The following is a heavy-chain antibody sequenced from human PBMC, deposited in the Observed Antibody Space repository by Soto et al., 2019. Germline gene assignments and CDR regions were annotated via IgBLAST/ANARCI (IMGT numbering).Heavy chain of an antibody. CDR3: ARAWGDGNNKSPGLIVAFDN. D-gene: IGHD3-22*01. CDR2: IYHSGSI. CDR1: NASISSRKW. Sequence: PSETLSLTCTVSNASISSRKWWTWVRQTPGKGLEWIGEIYHSGSINHNPSLKSRVTMSVDKSNNQFSLKMTSVTAADTAVYYCARAWGDGNNKSPGLIVAFDNWGQGTMVT. J-gene: IGHJ3*02. V-gene: IGHV4-4*02.